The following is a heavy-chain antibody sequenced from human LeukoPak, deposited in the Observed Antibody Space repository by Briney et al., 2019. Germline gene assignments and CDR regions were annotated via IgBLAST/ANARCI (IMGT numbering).Heavy chain of an antibody. CDR3: ARMRPDPYYDILTGYYKTIDY. J-gene: IGHJ4*02. CDR1: GHPISSYY. CDR2: IYYSGST. Sequence: PSETLSLTCTVSGHPISSYYWSWIRHPPGKGLEWIGYIYYSGSTNYNPSLKGRVTISVDTSKTQFSLKLSSVTAADTAVYYCARMRPDPYYDILTGYYKTIDYWGQGTLVTVSS. D-gene: IGHD3-9*01. V-gene: IGHV4-59*01.